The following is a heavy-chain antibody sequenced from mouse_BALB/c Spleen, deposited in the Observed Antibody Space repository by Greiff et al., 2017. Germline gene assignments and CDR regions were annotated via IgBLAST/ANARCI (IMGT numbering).Heavy chain of an antibody. D-gene: IGHD2-1*01. V-gene: IGHV6-6*02. CDR2: IRLKSNNYAT. CDR3: TRNGNGAMDY. J-gene: IGHJ4*01. Sequence: EVHLVESGGGLVQPGGSMKLSCVASGFTFSNYWMNWVRQSPEKGLEWVAEIRLKSNNYATHYAESVKGRFTISRDDSKSSVYLQMNNLRAEDTGIYYCTRNGNGAMDYWGQGTSVTVSS. CDR1: GFTFSNYW.